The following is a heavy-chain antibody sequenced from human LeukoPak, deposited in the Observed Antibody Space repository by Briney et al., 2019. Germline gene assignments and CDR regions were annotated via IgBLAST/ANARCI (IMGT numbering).Heavy chain of an antibody. CDR2: IYYSGST. CDR3: ARGISSGWPYYYYYYMDV. J-gene: IGHJ6*03. D-gene: IGHD6-19*01. CDR1: GGSISSYY. Sequence: PSETLSLTCTVSGGSISSYYWSWIRQPPGKGLEWIGYIYYSGSTNYNPSLKSRVTISVDTSKNQFSLKLSSVTAADTAVYYCARGISSGWPYYYYYYMDVWGKGTTVTISS. V-gene: IGHV4-59*01.